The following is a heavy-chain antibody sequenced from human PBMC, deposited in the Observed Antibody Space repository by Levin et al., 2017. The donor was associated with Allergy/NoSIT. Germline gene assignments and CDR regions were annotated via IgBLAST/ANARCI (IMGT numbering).Heavy chain of an antibody. CDR2: ISSSSSTI. Sequence: PGGSLRLSCAASGFTFSSYSMNWVRQAPGKGLEWVSYISSSSSTIYYADSVKGRFTISRDNAKNSLYLQMNSLRAEETAVYYCASPPHIVATMKNYYYMDVWGKGTTVTVSS. CDR3: ASPPHIVATMKNYYYMDV. CDR1: GFTFSSYS. J-gene: IGHJ6*03. D-gene: IGHD5-12*01. V-gene: IGHV3-48*01.